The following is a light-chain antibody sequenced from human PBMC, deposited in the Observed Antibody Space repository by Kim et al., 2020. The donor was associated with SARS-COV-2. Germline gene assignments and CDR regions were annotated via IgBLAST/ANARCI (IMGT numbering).Light chain of an antibody. CDR2: GKN. Sequence: SSELTQDPAVSVALGQTVRITCQGDSLRSYYATWYQQKPGQAPILVIYGKNNRPSGIPDRFSGSSSENTASLTLTGSPSGDVADYYCTSLHSHPHFVFG. CDR1: SLRSYY. V-gene: IGLV3-19*01. J-gene: IGLJ2*01. CDR3: TSLHSHPHFV.